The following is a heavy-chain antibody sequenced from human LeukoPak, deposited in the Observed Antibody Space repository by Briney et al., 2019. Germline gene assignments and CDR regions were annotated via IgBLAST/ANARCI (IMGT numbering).Heavy chain of an antibody. Sequence: SETLSLTCTVSGGSISSYYWSWIRQPPGKGLEWVGYIYYSGSTNYNPSLKSRVTISLNTSKNQFSLKVNSVTAADTAVYYCARVGGSGRAHYYYGMDVWGQGTTVTVSS. CDR2: IYYSGST. J-gene: IGHJ6*02. CDR3: ARVGGSGRAHYYYGMDV. D-gene: IGHD3-10*01. CDR1: GGSISSYY. V-gene: IGHV4-59*01.